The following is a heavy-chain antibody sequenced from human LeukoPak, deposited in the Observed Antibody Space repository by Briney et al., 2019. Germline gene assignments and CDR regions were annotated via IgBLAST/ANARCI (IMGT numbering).Heavy chain of an antibody. J-gene: IGHJ4*02. CDR1: GVTFSSYV. V-gene: IGHV3-30-3*01. D-gene: IGHD3-10*01. CDR3: ARDQDTMVRGVIIDK. Sequence: GGSLRLSCAASGVTFSSYVMHWVRQAPGKGLEWVAVISYDGSNKYYADSVKGRFTISRDNSKNTLYLQMNSLRGEDTAVYYCARDQDTMVRGVIIDKWGQGTLVTVSS. CDR2: ISYDGSNK.